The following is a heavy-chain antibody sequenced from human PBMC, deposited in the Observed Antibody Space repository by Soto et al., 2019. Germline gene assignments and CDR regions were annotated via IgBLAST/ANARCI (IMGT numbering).Heavy chain of an antibody. V-gene: IGHV4-34*01. CDR3: APVRNFDKLFSL. J-gene: IGHJ4*02. Sequence: SETLSLTYAVYGGSSSNYYWSWIRQPPGKGLEWIGEINQGGSTTYNPSLKSRVTMSLDTSKNQYSLKLNSVTAADTAVYYCAPVRNFDKLFSLWGQGTPVTVSS. D-gene: IGHD3-9*01. CDR1: GGSSSNYY. CDR2: INQGGST.